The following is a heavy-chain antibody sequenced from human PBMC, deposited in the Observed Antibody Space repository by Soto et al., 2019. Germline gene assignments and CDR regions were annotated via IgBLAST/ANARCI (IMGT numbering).Heavy chain of an antibody. J-gene: IGHJ4*02. CDR1: GGSISSYY. CDR2: IYYSGST. V-gene: IGHV4-59*01. Sequence: SETLSLTCTVSGGSISSYYWSWIRQPPGKGLEWIGYIYYSGSTNYNPSLKSRVTISVDTPKNQFSLKLSSVTAADPAVYYCARGIAVAGTNDYWGQGTLVTVSS. D-gene: IGHD6-19*01. CDR3: ARGIAVAGTNDY.